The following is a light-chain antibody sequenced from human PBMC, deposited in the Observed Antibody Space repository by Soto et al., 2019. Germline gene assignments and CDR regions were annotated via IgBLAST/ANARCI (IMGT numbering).Light chain of an antibody. V-gene: IGKV3-20*01. Sequence: EVVLTQYPGTLSLSPGERATLSCTASQRVSSNYLAWYQQKPGQAPRPLIYGASNRATGIPDRFSGSGSGTDFTLTISRLDPEDFAVYYCQQYGSSPRTFGQGTKVDIK. CDR1: QRVSSNY. CDR3: QQYGSSPRT. J-gene: IGKJ1*01. CDR2: GAS.